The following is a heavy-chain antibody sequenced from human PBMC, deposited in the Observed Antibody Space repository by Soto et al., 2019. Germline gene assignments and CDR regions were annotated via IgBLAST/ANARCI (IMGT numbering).Heavy chain of an antibody. CDR3: ARDPLNDYGDPKGGMDV. V-gene: IGHV1-69*13. Sequence: SVKVSCKASGCTFSSYAISWVRQAPGQGLEWMGGIIPIFCTANYAQKFQGRVTITADESTSTAYMELSSLRSEDTAVYYCARDPLNDYGDPKGGMDVWGQGTTVTVSS. CDR1: GCTFSSYA. D-gene: IGHD4-17*01. J-gene: IGHJ6*02. CDR2: IIPIFCTA.